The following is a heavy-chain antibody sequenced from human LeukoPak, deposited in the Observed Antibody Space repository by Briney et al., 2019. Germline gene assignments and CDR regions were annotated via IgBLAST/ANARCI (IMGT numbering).Heavy chain of an antibody. Sequence: PGGSLRLSCAASGFTFSSYAMHWVRQAPGKGLEWVAVISYDGSNKYYADSVKGRFTISRDNSKNTLYLQMNSLRADDTAVYYCARQRYCSSTSCYAVDEYWGQGTLVTVSS. J-gene: IGHJ4*02. CDR2: ISYDGSNK. CDR3: ARQRYCSSTSCYAVDEY. CDR1: GFTFSSYA. V-gene: IGHV3-30*04. D-gene: IGHD2-2*01.